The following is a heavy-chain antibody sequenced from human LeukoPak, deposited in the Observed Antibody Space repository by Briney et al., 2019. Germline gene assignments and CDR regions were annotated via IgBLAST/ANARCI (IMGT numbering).Heavy chain of an antibody. Sequence: PGGSLRLSCAASGFTFSSYAMSWVRQAPGKGLEWVSAISGSGGSTYYAGSVKGRFTISRDNSKNTLYLQMNSLRAEDTAVYYCAKDRMIVVVRYAPFDYWGQGTLVTVSS. V-gene: IGHV3-23*01. CDR1: GFTFSSYA. J-gene: IGHJ4*02. CDR2: ISGSGGST. CDR3: AKDRMIVVVRYAPFDY. D-gene: IGHD3-22*01.